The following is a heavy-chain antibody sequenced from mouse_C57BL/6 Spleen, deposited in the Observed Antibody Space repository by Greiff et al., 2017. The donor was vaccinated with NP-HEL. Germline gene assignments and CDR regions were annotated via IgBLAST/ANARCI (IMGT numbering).Heavy chain of an antibody. CDR2: IYPGDGAT. D-gene: IGHD3-3*01. Sequence: QVQLQQSGAELVKPGASVKISCKASGYAFSSYWMNWVKQRPGKGLEWIGQIYPGDGATNYNGKFKGKATLTADKSSSTAYMQRSSLTSEDSAVYCCARKGRGEAMDYWGQGTSVTVSS. CDR3: ARKGRGEAMDY. J-gene: IGHJ4*01. CDR1: GYAFSSYW. V-gene: IGHV1-80*01.